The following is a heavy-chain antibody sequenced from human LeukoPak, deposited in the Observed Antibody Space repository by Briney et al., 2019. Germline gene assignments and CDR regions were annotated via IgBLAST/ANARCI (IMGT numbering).Heavy chain of an antibody. D-gene: IGHD5-12*01. CDR1: GGTFTNYA. CDR2: IIPFLDTS. CDR3: ARAQAGNYDWPLDL. V-gene: IGHV1-69*05. Sequence: SVKVSCKASGGTFTNYALSWVRQAPGQGLEWMGAIIPFLDTSNYPPKFQDRVTITTDESTSTAYMELSSLRSDDTAVYYCARAQAGNYDWPLDLWGQGTLVTVSS. J-gene: IGHJ5*02.